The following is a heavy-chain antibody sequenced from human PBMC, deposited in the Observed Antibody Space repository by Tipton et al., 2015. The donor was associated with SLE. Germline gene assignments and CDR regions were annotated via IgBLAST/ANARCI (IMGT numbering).Heavy chain of an antibody. D-gene: IGHD3-10*01. CDR1: GGSISSHY. CDR3: AREYGVKAAAFDI. CDR2: IYYSGST. J-gene: IGHJ3*02. V-gene: IGHV4-59*11. Sequence: TLSLTCTVSGGSISSHYWSWIRQPPGKGLEWIGYIYYSGSTNYNPSLKSRGTISVDTSKNQFSLKLSSVTAADTAVYYCAREYGVKAAAFDIWGQGTMVTVSS.